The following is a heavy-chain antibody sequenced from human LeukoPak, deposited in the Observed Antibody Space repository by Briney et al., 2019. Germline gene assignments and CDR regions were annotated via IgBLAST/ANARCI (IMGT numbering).Heavy chain of an antibody. Sequence: ASVKVSCKASGYTFTSYGISWVRQAPGQGLEWMGWISAYNGNTNYAQKLQGRVTMTTDTSTSTAYMELRSLRSDDTAVYYCARGPHYGDYGVAWFDPWGQGTLVTVSS. CDR1: GYTFTSYG. CDR2: ISAYNGNT. CDR3: ARGPHYGDYGVAWFDP. V-gene: IGHV1-18*01. J-gene: IGHJ5*02. D-gene: IGHD4-17*01.